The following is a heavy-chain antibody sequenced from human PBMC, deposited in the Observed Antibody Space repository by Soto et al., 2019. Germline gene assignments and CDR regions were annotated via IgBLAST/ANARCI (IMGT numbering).Heavy chain of an antibody. CDR2: ISYDGSNK. CDR1: GFTFSSYG. Sequence: GGSLRLSCAASGFTFSSYGMHWVRQAPGKGLEWVAVISYDGSNKYYADSVKGRFTISRDNSKNTLYLQMNSLRAEDTAVYYCAKDTYGSSIFDYWGQGTLVTVSS. J-gene: IGHJ4*02. CDR3: AKDTYGSSIFDY. V-gene: IGHV3-30*18. D-gene: IGHD3-16*01.